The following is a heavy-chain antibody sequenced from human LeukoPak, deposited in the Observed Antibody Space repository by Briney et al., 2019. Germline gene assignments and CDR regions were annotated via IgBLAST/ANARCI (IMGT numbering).Heavy chain of an antibody. Sequence: PGGSLRLSCAASGFTFNTYEMNWVRQAPGKGLEWVSYIVGSGDTVYYADSVKGRFTISRDNARNSLSLQMNSLRPEDTAVYYCARIGYSRSWHSGSAFDIWGQGTMVTVSS. V-gene: IGHV3-48*03. D-gene: IGHD6-13*01. J-gene: IGHJ3*02. CDR2: IVGSGDTV. CDR1: GFTFNTYE. CDR3: ARIGYSRSWHSGSAFDI.